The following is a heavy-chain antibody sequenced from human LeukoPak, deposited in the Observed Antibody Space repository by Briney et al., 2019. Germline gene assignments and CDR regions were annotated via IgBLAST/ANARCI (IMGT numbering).Heavy chain of an antibody. CDR1: GFTFTDYW. V-gene: IGHV3-23*01. CDR3: AKARYGSGWDYFDY. CDR2: ITGTGGST. Sequence: GGSLRLSCAASGFTFTDYWLSWVRQAPGKGLEWVSTITGTGGSTYYADSVKGRFTISRDNSKNTLYLQMNSLRVEDTAAYYCAKARYGSGWDYFDYWGQGTLVTISS. J-gene: IGHJ4*02. D-gene: IGHD6-19*01.